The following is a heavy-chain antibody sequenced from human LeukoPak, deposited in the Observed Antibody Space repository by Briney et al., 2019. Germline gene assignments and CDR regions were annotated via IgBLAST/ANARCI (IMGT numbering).Heavy chain of an antibody. CDR2: INPNGNGA. J-gene: IGHJ4*02. CDR1: GYTFTSYD. Sequence: GASVKVSCKPSGYTFTSYDISWVRQAPGQGLEWMGWINPNGNGAKYAQQFQGRLTMTTDASIDTAYMELSSLRSDDTAIYYCAKAMDTSMVPDLNYWGQGTLVTVSS. V-gene: IGHV1-2*02. CDR3: AKAMDTSMVPDLNY. D-gene: IGHD5-18*01.